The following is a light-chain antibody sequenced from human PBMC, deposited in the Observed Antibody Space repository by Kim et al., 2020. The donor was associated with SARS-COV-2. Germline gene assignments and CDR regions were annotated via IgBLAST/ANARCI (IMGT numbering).Light chain of an antibody. V-gene: IGLV1-47*01. CDR1: NSNIGNNY. CDR3: ATWDDSLRGGV. J-gene: IGLJ2*01. Sequence: QSVLTQPPSASATPGQTVSISCSGSNSNIGNNYVYWYQQVPGSAPRLLVFRNTERPSGVPDRFSGSKSGTSASLAISGLRSDDEADYYCATWDDSLRGGVFGGATQLPVL. CDR2: RNT.